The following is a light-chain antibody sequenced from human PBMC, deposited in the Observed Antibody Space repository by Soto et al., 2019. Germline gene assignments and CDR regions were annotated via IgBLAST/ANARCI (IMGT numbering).Light chain of an antibody. CDR2: KAS. Sequence: DIHITQSPSTLSASVGDRVTITCRASQSISSWLAWYQQRPGKAPKLLIYKASSLESGVPSRFSGSGSGTEFTLTISSLQPDDFATYYCQQQRTFGQGTKVDIK. V-gene: IGKV1-5*03. CDR3: QQQRT. CDR1: QSISSW. J-gene: IGKJ1*01.